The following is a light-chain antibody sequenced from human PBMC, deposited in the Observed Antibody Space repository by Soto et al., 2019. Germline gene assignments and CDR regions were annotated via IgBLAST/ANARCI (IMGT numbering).Light chain of an antibody. CDR3: QQYRNWPPWT. Sequence: EIVMTQSPATLAVSPGDTATLSCRASQSLGGNLAWYQQKPGQAPRLLIFLASSRATAVPARFSASGSGTEFTLTISGLQSEDFSVYYCQQYRNWPPWTFGPGNKVEIK. CDR2: LAS. V-gene: IGKV3-15*01. J-gene: IGKJ1*01. CDR1: QSLGGN.